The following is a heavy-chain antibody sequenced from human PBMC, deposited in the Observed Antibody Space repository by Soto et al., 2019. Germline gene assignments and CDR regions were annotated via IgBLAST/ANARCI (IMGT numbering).Heavy chain of an antibody. D-gene: IGHD3-22*01. V-gene: IGHV1-69*06. CDR3: ASDDSGLAQPRPPTV. Sequence: GASVKVSCKASGGTFSSYAISWVRQAPGQGLEWMGGIIPIFGTANYAQKFQGRVTITADKSTSTAYMELSSLRSEDTAVYYCASDDSGLAQPRPPTVWGQGTTVTVSS. CDR2: IIPIFGTA. J-gene: IGHJ6*02. CDR1: GGTFSSYA.